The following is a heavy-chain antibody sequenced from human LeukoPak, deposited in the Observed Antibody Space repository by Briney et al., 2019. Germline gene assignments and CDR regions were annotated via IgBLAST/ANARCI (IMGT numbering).Heavy chain of an antibody. D-gene: IGHD2-15*01. CDR2: ITTSGSTI. Sequence: GGSLRLSCAASGFTFSGYEMHWVRQAPGKGLEWVSCITTSGSTIYYADSVKGRLTISRDNARNSLYLQMNSLRAEDTAVYYCAKDRYCSGGICYSGDFWGQGTLVTVSS. CDR3: AKDRYCSGGICYSGDF. J-gene: IGHJ4*02. V-gene: IGHV3-48*03. CDR1: GFTFSGYE.